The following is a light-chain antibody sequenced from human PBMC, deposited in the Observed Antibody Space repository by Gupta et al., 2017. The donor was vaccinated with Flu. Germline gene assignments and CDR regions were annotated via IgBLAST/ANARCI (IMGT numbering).Light chain of an antibody. V-gene: IGLV2-14*01. CDR3: SSYTSNNTVL. CDR2: EVS. CDR1: SSDVGRYNF. Sequence: QSALTQPASVSGSPGQSITISCTGASSDVGRYNFVSWYQQHPGKAPKVMIYEVSNRPSGFSNRFSGSKSGNTASLTISGLQAEDEGDYYCSSYTSNNTVLFGGGTKLTVL. J-gene: IGLJ2*01.